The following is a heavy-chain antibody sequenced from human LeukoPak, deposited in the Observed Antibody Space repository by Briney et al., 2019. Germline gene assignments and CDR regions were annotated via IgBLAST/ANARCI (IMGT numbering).Heavy chain of an antibody. J-gene: IGHJ6*02. V-gene: IGHV3-48*03. CDR3: ATDRDCSGTSCYTGAFRYYYYYGMDV. Sequence: PGGSLRLSCAASGFTFSSYEMNWVRQAPGKGLEWAAYISSSGSTKYYADSVKGRFTISRDNAKNSLYPQMNSLRAEDTAVYYCATDRDCSGTSCYTGAFRYYYYYGMDVWGQGTTVTVSS. D-gene: IGHD2-2*02. CDR2: ISSSGSTK. CDR1: GFTFSSYE.